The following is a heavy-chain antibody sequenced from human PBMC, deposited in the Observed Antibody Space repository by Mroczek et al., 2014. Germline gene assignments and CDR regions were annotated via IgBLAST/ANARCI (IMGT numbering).Heavy chain of an antibody. CDR3: ARADVFRTVSGPS. J-gene: IGHJ6*02. D-gene: IGHD3-9*01. Sequence: QVQLQESGPGLVKPSETLSLTCTVSGGSISSYYWSWIRQPPGKGLEWIGYIYYSGSTNYNPSLKSRVTISVDTSKNQFSLKLSSVTAADTAVYYCARADVFRTVSGPSWGQGTTVDRLL. CDR2: IYYSGST. V-gene: IGHV4-59*01. CDR1: GGSISSYY.